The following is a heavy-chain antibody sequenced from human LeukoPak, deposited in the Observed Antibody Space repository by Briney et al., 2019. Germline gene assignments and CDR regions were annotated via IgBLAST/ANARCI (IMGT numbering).Heavy chain of an antibody. CDR1: GFTFSSNA. CDR3: ARTAGGRYFDWLLGFDY. D-gene: IGHD3-9*01. J-gene: IGHJ4*02. Sequence: PGGSLRLSCAASGFTFSSNAMHWVRQAPGKGLEWVAVISYDGSNKYYADSVKGRFTISRDNSKNTLYLQMNSLRAEDTAVYYCARTAGGRYFDWLLGFDYWGQGTLVTVSS. V-gene: IGHV3-30*04. CDR2: ISYDGSNK.